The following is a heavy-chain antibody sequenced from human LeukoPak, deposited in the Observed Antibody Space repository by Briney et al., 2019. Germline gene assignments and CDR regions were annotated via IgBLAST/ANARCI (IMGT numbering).Heavy chain of an antibody. CDR2: IKSKTDGGTT. V-gene: IGHV3-15*01. D-gene: IGHD3-22*01. J-gene: IGHJ6*03. Sequence: GGSLRLSCAASGFTFSNAWMSWVRQAPGKGLEWVGRIKSKTDGGTTDYAAPVKGRFTISRDDSKNTLFLQMNSLKTEDTVVYYCTTGYYFYYMDVWGKGTTVTVSS. CDR3: TTGYYFYYMDV. CDR1: GFTFSNAW.